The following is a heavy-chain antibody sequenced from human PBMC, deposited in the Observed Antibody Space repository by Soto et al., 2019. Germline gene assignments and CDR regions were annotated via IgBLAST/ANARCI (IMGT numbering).Heavy chain of an antibody. CDR3: ARLQYTVVTPIGL. Sequence: SETLSLTCTVPGGSITNYYWTWIRQLPGKRLEWIAHIHNSGNTNSNPSLKSRVTISMDTSKNQISLRLTSVTAADTAMYYCARLQYTVVTPIGLWGQGTMVTVS. CDR1: GGSITNYY. D-gene: IGHD2-21*02. CDR2: IHNSGNT. V-gene: IGHV4-59*01. J-gene: IGHJ3*01.